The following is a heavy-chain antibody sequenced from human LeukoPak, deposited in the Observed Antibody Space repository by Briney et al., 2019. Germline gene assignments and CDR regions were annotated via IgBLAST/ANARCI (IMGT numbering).Heavy chain of an antibody. CDR1: GGSISSYY. D-gene: IGHD3-22*01. CDR2: IYTSGST. V-gene: IGHV4-4*07. CDR3: ARDQYYYDSSGYLTFDY. Sequence: SETLSLTCTVSGGSISSYYWSWIRQPAGKGLEWIGRIYTSGSTNYNPSLKSRVTMSVDTSKNQFSLKLSSVTAADTAVYYCARDQYYYDSSGYLTFDYWGQGTLVTVSS. J-gene: IGHJ4*02.